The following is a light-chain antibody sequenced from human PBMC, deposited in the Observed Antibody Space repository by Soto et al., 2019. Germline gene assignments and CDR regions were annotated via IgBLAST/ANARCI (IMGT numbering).Light chain of an antibody. CDR1: NSNIGSNK. J-gene: IGLJ1*01. Sequence: VLTQPPSASGTPGQRVTISCSGSNSNIGSNKVNWYQQLPGTAPKLLIYTSNQRPSGVPDRFSGSKSGTSASLAISGLQSEDEADYYCATWDDSLHGYVFGTGTKVTV. V-gene: IGLV1-44*01. CDR2: TSN. CDR3: ATWDDSLHGYV.